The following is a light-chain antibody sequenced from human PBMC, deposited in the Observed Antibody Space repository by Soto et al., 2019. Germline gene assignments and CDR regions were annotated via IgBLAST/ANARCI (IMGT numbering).Light chain of an antibody. Sequence: GLTHSPGALSLSPEEIATLSCGASQSLSISYLAWYQQKPGQAPRLLIYAASSRATGIPDRVSGSGSGTDFTLTIYSLEAEDFAIYWCEQAGCPLWTFGQGSKV. CDR2: AAS. CDR3: EQAGCPLWT. J-gene: IGKJ1*01. CDR1: QSLSISY. V-gene: IGKV3-20*01.